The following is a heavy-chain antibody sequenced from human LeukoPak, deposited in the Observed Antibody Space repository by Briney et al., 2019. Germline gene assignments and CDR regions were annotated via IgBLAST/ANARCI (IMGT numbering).Heavy chain of an antibody. CDR3: ARDRGILVTGNLDS. CDR2: IWYDGSNK. J-gene: IGHJ4*02. D-gene: IGHD6-19*01. Sequence: HPGGSLRLSCAASGFTFSSYGMHWVRQAPGKGLEWVAVIWYDGSNKYYVDSVKGRFTISRDNFKDTLDLQVNGLRAEDTALYYCARDRGILVTGNLDSWGQGTLVTVSS. V-gene: IGHV3-33*01. CDR1: GFTFSSYG.